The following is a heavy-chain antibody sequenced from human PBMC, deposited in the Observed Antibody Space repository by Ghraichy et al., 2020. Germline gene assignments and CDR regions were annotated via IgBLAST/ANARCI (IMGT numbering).Heavy chain of an antibody. Sequence: GGSLRLSCAASGFIFSSYGMHWVRQAPGKGLEWVSSISSSSTYIYYADSVKGRFTISRDNAKNSLYLQMNSLRAEDTAVYYCATGQDDYIWGSYRREFDYWGQGTLVTVSS. J-gene: IGHJ4*02. V-gene: IGHV3-21*01. CDR2: ISSSSTYI. D-gene: IGHD3-16*02. CDR1: GFIFSSYG. CDR3: ATGQDDYIWGSYRREFDY.